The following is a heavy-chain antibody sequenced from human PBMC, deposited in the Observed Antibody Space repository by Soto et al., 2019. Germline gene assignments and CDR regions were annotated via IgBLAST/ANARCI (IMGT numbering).Heavy chain of an antibody. Sequence: GGSLRLSCAASGLTFSSYAMSWVRQAPGKGLEWVSAISGSGGSTYYADSVKGRFTISRDNSKNTLYLQVNSLRDEDKAVYYCAREKSPMNSGYDAFDIWGRGTMVT. CDR1: GLTFSSYA. V-gene: IGHV3-23*01. D-gene: IGHD6-25*01. CDR2: ISGSGGST. J-gene: IGHJ3*02. CDR3: AREKSPMNSGYDAFDI.